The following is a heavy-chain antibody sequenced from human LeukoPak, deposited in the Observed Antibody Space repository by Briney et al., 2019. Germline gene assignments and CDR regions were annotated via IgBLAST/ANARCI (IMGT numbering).Heavy chain of an antibody. CDR3: AREIGGSGGFDY. V-gene: IGHV3-13*04. CDR1: GSTFSSYD. Sequence: AGGSLRLSCAASGSTFSSYDMHWVRQATGKGLEWVSAIGTAGDTYYPGSVKGRFTISRENAKNSLYLQMNSLRAGDTAVYYCAREIGGSGGFDYWGQGTLVTVSS. J-gene: IGHJ4*02. D-gene: IGHD3-10*01. CDR2: IGTAGDT.